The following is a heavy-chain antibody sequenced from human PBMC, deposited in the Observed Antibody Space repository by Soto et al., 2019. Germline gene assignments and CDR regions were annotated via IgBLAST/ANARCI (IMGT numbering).Heavy chain of an antibody. J-gene: IGHJ6*02. Sequence: RGSLRLSCAASGFTFSSYGMHWVRQAPGKGLEWVAVIWYDGSNKYYADSVKGRFTISRDNSKNTLYLQMNSLRAEDTAVYYCARDVVVPAAQMDVWGQGTTVTVSS. D-gene: IGHD2-2*01. V-gene: IGHV3-33*01. CDR3: ARDVVVPAAQMDV. CDR1: GFTFSSYG. CDR2: IWYDGSNK.